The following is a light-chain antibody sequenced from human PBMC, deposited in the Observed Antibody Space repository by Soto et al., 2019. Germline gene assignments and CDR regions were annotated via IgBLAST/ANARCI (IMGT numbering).Light chain of an antibody. J-gene: IGKJ1*01. CDR3: QHYYNYPWT. CDR1: QSISTW. CDR2: DAS. V-gene: IGKV1-5*01. Sequence: DIQMTQSPSSLSASVGDRVSITCRASQSISTWLAWYQQQPGGAPRLLIYDASSLQSGVPSRFSGNGSGTEFTLTISSLQPDDFSSYYCQHYYNYPWTFGQGTKVDIK.